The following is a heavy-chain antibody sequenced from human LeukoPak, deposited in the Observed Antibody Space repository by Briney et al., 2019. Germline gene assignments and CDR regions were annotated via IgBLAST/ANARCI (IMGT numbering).Heavy chain of an antibody. Sequence: GGSMTLSCAVSGFTFSDYYMSWIRQAQGKGLEWVSYIGSCSNYTTYADSVKLRFTISRDNAKNSLYLQMNSLRAEDTAVYYCARVVVGSGWYFVYWGQETLGTVSS. V-gene: IGHV3-11*06. J-gene: IGHJ4*02. CDR1: GFTFSDYY. CDR3: ARVVVGSGWYFVY. D-gene: IGHD6-19*01. CDR2: IGSCSNYT.